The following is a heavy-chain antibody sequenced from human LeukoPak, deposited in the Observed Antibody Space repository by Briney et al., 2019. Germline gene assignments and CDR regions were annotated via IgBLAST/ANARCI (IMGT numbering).Heavy chain of an antibody. CDR1: GFTFSSYG. CDR3: AKGFAVFGVLIDAFDI. CDR2: ISYDGSIK. V-gene: IGHV3-30*18. J-gene: IGHJ3*02. Sequence: QPGRSLRPSCAASGFTFSSYGMHWVRQAPGKGLEWVAVISYDGSIKYYADSVKGRFTISRDNSKNTLYLQMNSLRAEDTAVYYCAKGFAVFGVLIDAFDIWGQGTMVTVSS. D-gene: IGHD3-3*01.